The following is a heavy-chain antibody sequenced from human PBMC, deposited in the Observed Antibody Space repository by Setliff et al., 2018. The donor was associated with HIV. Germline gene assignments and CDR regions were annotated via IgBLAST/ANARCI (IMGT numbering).Heavy chain of an antibody. V-gene: IGHV4-31*03. CDR2: IYYSGST. D-gene: IGHD6-6*01. Sequence: SETLSLTCTVSGGSISSGGYYWSWIRQHPGKGLEWIGYIYYSGSTYYNPSLKSRVTISVDTSKNQFSLKLSSVTAADTAVYYCASGQLVRGVGAFDIWGQGTMVTVSS. J-gene: IGHJ3*02. CDR3: ASGQLVRGVGAFDI. CDR1: GGSISSGGYY.